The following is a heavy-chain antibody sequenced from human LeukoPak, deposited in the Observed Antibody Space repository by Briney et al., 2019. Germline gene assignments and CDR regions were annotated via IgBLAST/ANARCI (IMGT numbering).Heavy chain of an antibody. CDR3: ARDNTAMVLSYYYYYYMDV. CDR1: GYTFTGYY. Sequence: ASVTVSCKASGYTFTGYYMHWVRQAPGQGLEWMGWINPNSGGTNYAQKFQGRVTMTRDTSISTAYMELSRLRSDDTAVYYCARDNTAMVLSYYYYYYMDVWGKGTTVTVSS. V-gene: IGHV1-2*02. J-gene: IGHJ6*03. CDR2: INPNSGGT. D-gene: IGHD5-18*01.